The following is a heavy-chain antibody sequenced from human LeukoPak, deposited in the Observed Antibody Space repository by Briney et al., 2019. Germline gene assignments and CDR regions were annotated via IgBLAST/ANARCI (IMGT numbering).Heavy chain of an antibody. Sequence: SETLSLTCTVSGGSISSSSYYWGWIRQPPGKGLEWIGYIYYSGSTNYNPSLKSRVTISVDTSKNQFSLKLSSATAADTAVYYCARHLASFIVAPTRYFDLWGRGTLVTVSS. D-gene: IGHD3-22*01. J-gene: IGHJ2*01. CDR2: IYYSGST. CDR1: GGSISSSSYY. CDR3: ARHLASFIVAPTRYFDL. V-gene: IGHV4-61*05.